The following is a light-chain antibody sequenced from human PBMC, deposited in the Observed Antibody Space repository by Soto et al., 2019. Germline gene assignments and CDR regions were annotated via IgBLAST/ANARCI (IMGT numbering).Light chain of an antibody. CDR3: QQFDDSVT. CDR2: GAS. J-gene: IGKJ5*01. Sequence: EVVLTQSPGTLSLSPGERATLSCRASQSATSNYLAWYQQKPGQAPRLLLFGASIRDTGIPDRFSGSGSGTDFTLTISRLEPEDSAVYYCQQFDDSVTFGQGTRLEIK. CDR1: QSATSNY. V-gene: IGKV3-20*01.